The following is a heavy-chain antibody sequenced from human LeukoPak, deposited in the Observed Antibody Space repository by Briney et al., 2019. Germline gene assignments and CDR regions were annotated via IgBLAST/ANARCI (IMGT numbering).Heavy chain of an antibody. J-gene: IGHJ6*02. D-gene: IGHD6-6*01. CDR1: GFTFNSYG. Sequence: PGRSLRLSCAASGFTFNSYGMHWVRQAPGKGLEWVAVIWYDGSNKYYADSVKGRFTISRDNTKNTLYLQVNGLRTEDTAVYFCARDRVYSSSSRYYYGMDVWGQGTTITVSS. V-gene: IGHV3-33*01. CDR2: IWYDGSNK. CDR3: ARDRVYSSSSRYYYGMDV.